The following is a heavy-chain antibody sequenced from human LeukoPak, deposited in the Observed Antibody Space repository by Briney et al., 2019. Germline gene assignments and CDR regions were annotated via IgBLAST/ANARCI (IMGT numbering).Heavy chain of an antibody. CDR3: AELGITVIGGV. CDR2: ISYDGSNK. J-gene: IGHJ6*04. Sequence: GGSLRLSCAASGFTFSSYGMHWVRQAPGKGLEWVAVISYDGSNKYYADSAKGRFTISRDNSKNTLYLQMHSLRAEDTAVYYCAELGITVIGGVWGKGTTVTISS. V-gene: IGHV3-30*18. CDR1: GFTFSSYG. D-gene: IGHD3-10*02.